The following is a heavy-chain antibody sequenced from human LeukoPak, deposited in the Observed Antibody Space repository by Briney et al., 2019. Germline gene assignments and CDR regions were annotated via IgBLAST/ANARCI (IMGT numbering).Heavy chain of an antibody. J-gene: IGHJ4*02. CDR2: ISSSGSTI. CDR1: GFTFSSYE. CDR3: AREGPYYDFWSGYFTASPFDY. Sequence: GGSLRLSCAASGFTFSSYEMNWVRQAPGKGLEWVSYISSSGSTIYYADSVKGRFTISRDNAKNSLYLQMNSLRAGDTAVYYCAREGPYYDFWSGYFTASPFDYWGQGTLVTVSS. V-gene: IGHV3-48*03. D-gene: IGHD3-3*01.